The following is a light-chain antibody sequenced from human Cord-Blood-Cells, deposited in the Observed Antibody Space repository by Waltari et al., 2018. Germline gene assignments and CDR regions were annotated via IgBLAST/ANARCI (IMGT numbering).Light chain of an antibody. J-gene: IGLJ3*02. Sequence: QSALTQPASVSGSPGQSITIPCTGTSSDVGCYNLVSWYQQPPGKAPKLMIYEGSKRPSGVSNRFSGSKSGNTASLTISGLQAEDEADYYCCSYAGSRVFGGGTKLTVL. CDR1: SSDVGCYNL. CDR3: CSYAGSRV. V-gene: IGLV2-23*01. CDR2: EGS.